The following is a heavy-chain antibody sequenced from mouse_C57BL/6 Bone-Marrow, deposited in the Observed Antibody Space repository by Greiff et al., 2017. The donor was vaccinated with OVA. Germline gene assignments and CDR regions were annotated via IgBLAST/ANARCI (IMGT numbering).Heavy chain of an antibody. V-gene: IGHV5-15*01. CDR2: ISNLAYSI. CDR1: GFTFSDYG. J-gene: IGHJ4*01. D-gene: IGHD2-4*01. Sequence: EVQGVESGGGLVQPGGSLKLSCAASGFTFSDYGMAWVRQAPRKGPEWVAFISNLAYSIYYADTVTGRFTLSRENAKNTLYLEMSSLRSEDTAMYYCARQRDYDYGYAMDYWGQGTSVTVSS. CDR3: ARQRDYDYGYAMDY.